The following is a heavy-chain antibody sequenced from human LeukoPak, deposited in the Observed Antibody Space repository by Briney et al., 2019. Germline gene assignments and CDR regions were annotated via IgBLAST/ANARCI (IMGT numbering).Heavy chain of an antibody. CDR3: ASGSKLGTFDFDAFDI. V-gene: IGHV1-69*01. J-gene: IGHJ3*02. D-gene: IGHD7-27*01. CDR2: IIPIFGTA. CDR1: GGTFSSYA. Sequence: SVKVSSKASGGTFSSYAISWVRQAPGQGLEWMGGIIPIFGTANYAQKFQGRVTITADESTSTAYMELSSLRSEDTAVYYCASGSKLGTFDFDAFDIWGQGTMVTVSS.